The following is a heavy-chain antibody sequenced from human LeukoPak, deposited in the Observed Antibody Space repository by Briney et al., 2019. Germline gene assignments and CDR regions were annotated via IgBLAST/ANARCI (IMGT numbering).Heavy chain of an antibody. V-gene: IGHV4-30-4*08. Sequence: SETLSLTCTVSGGSISSGDYYWSWIRQPPGKGLEWIGYIYYSGSTYYNPSLKSRVTISVDTSKNQFSLKLSSVTAADTAVCYCASHNYDFWSGHQSTYYYMDVWGKGTTVTVSS. CDR1: GGSISSGDYY. CDR2: IYYSGST. J-gene: IGHJ6*03. D-gene: IGHD3-3*01. CDR3: ASHNYDFWSGHQSTYYYMDV.